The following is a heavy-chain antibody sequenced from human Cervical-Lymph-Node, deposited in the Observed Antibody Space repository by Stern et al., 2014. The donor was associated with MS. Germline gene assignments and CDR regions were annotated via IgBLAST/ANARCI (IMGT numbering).Heavy chain of an antibody. CDR2: INTKNGSP. J-gene: IGHJ5*02. CDR1: GYSFTTYA. D-gene: IGHD5-24*01. V-gene: IGHV7-4-1*02. CDR3: ARGNSWADH. Sequence: VQLVESGSELRKPGASVTVSCKASGYSFTTYAMNWVRQAPGQGLECMGRINTKNGSPTYAQGFTGRFVFSLDTSVSTAYLQISNLKPEDSAVYYCARGNSWADHWGPGTLVTVS.